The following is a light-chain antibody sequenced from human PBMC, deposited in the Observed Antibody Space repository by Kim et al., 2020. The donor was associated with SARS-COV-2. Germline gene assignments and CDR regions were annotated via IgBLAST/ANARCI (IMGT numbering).Light chain of an antibody. J-gene: IGKJ1*01. CDR1: QSVSSN. V-gene: IGKV3-15*01. CDR3: QKYKNWQRT. Sequence: EIVMTQSPATLSVSPGERATLSCRASQSVSSNLGWYQQKPGQAPRLLIYGASTRATGTPARFSGSGSGTEFTLTISSLQSEDFAVYHCQKYKNWQRTFGQGTKVESK. CDR2: GAS.